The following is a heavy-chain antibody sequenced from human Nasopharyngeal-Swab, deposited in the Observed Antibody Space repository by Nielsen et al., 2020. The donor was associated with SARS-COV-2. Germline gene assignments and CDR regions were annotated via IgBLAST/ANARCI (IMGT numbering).Heavy chain of an antibody. J-gene: IGHJ4*02. Sequence: GESLKISCGASGFTFDDYAMHWVRQAPGKGLEWVCLINGDGGTSYYADSVEGRFTISRDNSKNFVYLQMNSPTTGDSGFYYCGKDIQGGEYSSSPVDSWGQGTLVTVSS. V-gene: IGHV3-43*02. D-gene: IGHD6-6*01. CDR1: GFTFDDYA. CDR3: GKDIQGGEYSSSPVDS. CDR2: INGDGGTS.